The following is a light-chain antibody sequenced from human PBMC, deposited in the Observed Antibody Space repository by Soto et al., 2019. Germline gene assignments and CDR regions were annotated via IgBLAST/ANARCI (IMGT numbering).Light chain of an antibody. CDR2: GAS. CDR1: HSVTTH. Sequence: EIVLTQSPGTLSLSPGERATLSCRASHSVTTHLAWFQQRPGQAPRLLIYGASSRATGIADRFSGSGSGTDFTLTISRLEPEDFALYYCQQYGYSPITFGQGTRLEI. V-gene: IGKV3-20*01. CDR3: QQYGYSPIT. J-gene: IGKJ5*01.